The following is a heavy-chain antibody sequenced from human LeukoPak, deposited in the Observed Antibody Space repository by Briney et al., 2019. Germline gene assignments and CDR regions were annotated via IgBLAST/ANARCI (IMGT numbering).Heavy chain of an antibody. CDR2: INPSGGNT. D-gene: IGHD3/OR15-3a*01. CDR3: ARHQMDSLDY. Sequence: ASVKVSCKASGYTFTSSYLHGVRPAPGQGLEWMGIINPSGGNTNYAQKFQDRVTMTRDTSTSTVYMQLSSVRSEDTAVYYCARHQMDSLDYWGQGTLVTVSS. CDR1: GYTFTSSY. J-gene: IGHJ4*02. V-gene: IGHV1-46*01.